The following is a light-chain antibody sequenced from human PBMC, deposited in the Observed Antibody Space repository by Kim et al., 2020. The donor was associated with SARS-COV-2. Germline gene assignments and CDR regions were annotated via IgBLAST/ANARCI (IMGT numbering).Light chain of an antibody. CDR1: SLRSYY. V-gene: IGLV3-19*01. J-gene: IGLJ3*02. CDR2: GKN. CDR3: NSRDSSGNHPV. Sequence: SELTQDPAVSVALGHTVRITCQGDSLRSYYASWYQQKPGQAPVLVIYGKNNRASGIPDRFSGSSSGNTASLTITGAQAEDEADYYCNSRDSSGNHPVFG.